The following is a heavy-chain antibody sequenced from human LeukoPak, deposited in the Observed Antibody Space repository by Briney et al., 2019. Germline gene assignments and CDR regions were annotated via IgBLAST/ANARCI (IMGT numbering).Heavy chain of an antibody. Sequence: GGSLRLSCAASGFTFSSYSMNWVRQAPGKGLEWVSYISSSSSIIYYADSVKGRFTISRDNAKNSLYLQMNSLRDEDTAVYYCARGGCSSTSCPYGMDVWGQGTTVTVSS. CDR3: ARGGCSSTSCPYGMDV. V-gene: IGHV3-48*02. CDR1: GFTFSSYS. J-gene: IGHJ6*02. D-gene: IGHD2-2*01. CDR2: ISSSSSII.